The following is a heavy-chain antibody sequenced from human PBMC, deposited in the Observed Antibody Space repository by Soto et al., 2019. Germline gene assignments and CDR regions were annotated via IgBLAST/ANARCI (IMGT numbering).Heavy chain of an antibody. CDR2: IIPIFGTA. D-gene: IGHD3-22*01. Sequence: QVQLVQSGAEVKKPGSSVKVSCKASGGTFSSYAISWVRQAPGQGLEWMGGIIPIFGTANYAQKFQGRVTITADESTGTAYMELSSLRSEDTAVYYCASKNYDSSGYYLYYYYGMDVWGQGTTVTVSS. CDR1: GGTFSSYA. CDR3: ASKNYDSSGYYLYYYYGMDV. V-gene: IGHV1-69*01. J-gene: IGHJ6*02.